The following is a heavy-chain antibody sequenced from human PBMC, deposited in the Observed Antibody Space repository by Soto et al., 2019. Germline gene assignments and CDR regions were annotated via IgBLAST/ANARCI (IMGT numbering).Heavy chain of an antibody. CDR2: IVVGSGNT. CDR1: GFTFTSSA. Sequence: SVKVSCKASGFTFTSSAVQWVRQARGQRLEWIGWIVVGSGNTNYAQKFQERVTITRDMSTSTAYMELSSLRSDDTAVYYCARTNPDDYGDYVFDYWGQGTLVTVSS. J-gene: IGHJ4*02. CDR3: ARTNPDDYGDYVFDY. V-gene: IGHV1-58*01. D-gene: IGHD4-17*01.